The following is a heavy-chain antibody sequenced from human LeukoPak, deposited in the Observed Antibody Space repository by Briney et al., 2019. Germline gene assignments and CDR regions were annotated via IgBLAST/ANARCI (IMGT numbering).Heavy chain of an antibody. J-gene: IGHJ4*02. CDR2: GSSDGTTT. CDR1: GFTFSIYR. CDR3: ARDADGPGSLIDY. D-gene: IGHD1-14*01. V-gene: IGHV3-74*01. Sequence: GGSLRLSCAASGFTFSIYRMQWVRQAPGKGLEWVSRGSSDGTTTTYADSVKGRFTISRDNGKNTLYLQMNSLRPEDTAVYYCARDADGPGSLIDYWGQGTLVTVSS.